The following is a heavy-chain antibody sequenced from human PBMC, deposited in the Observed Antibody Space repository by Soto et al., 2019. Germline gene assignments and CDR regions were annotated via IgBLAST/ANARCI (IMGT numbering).Heavy chain of an antibody. CDR1: GGSISSGGYS. CDR2: IYYAGST. V-gene: IGHV4-61*08. J-gene: IGHJ4*02. CDR3: VRRIVATETFDY. D-gene: IGHD5-12*01. Sequence: PSETLSLTCAVSGGSISSGGYSWSWIRQPPGRGLEWIGFIYYAGSTKYNPSLNSRVTISVDTSKNQFSLTVTSVTAADTAVYYCVRRIVATETFDYWGQGTLVTVSS.